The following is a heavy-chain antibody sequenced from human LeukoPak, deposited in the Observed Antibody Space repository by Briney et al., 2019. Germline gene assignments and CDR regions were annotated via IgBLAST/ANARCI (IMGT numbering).Heavy chain of an antibody. CDR2: IRSKANSYAT. CDR1: GFTFSGSA. CDR3: AKNSGYYYLTPDY. J-gene: IGHJ4*02. V-gene: IGHV3-73*01. Sequence: GGSLRLSCAASGFTFSGSAMHWVRQASGKGLEWVGRIRSKANSYATAYAASVKGRFTISRDDSKNTAYLQMNSLRAEDTAVYYCAKNSGYYYLTPDYWGQGTLVTVSS. D-gene: IGHD3-22*01.